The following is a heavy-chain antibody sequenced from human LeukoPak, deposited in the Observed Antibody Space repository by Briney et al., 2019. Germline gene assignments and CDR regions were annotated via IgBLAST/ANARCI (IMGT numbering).Heavy chain of an antibody. CDR1: GFTFSSYW. Sequence: GRSLRLSCAASGFTFSSYWMHWVRQAPGKGLVWVSRINNDGTITTYAGSVKGRFTVSRDNAKNTLYLQMNSLRAEDTAVYYCARETAVTGSYYFDYWGQGSLVTVSS. CDR2: INNDGTIT. CDR3: ARETAVTGSYYFDY. V-gene: IGHV3-74*01. D-gene: IGHD6-19*01. J-gene: IGHJ4*02.